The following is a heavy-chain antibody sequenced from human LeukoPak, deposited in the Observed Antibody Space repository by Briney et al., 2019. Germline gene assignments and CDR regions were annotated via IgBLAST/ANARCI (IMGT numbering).Heavy chain of an antibody. D-gene: IGHD1-1*01. Sequence: HPGGSLRLSCAASGFSFKDYWMSWVRQAPGKGLEWVAHITPDGSGKIYVDAVKGRFTISRDNAKQSLYLQMDTVTAEDTAVYYCVTCWNRQQRDYWGQGILVTVSS. J-gene: IGHJ4*02. V-gene: IGHV3-7*01. CDR3: VTCWNRQQRDY. CDR1: GFSFKDYW. CDR2: ITPDGSGK.